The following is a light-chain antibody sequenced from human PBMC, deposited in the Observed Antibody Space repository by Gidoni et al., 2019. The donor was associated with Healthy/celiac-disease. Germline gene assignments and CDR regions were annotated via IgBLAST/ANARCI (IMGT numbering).Light chain of an antibody. Sequence: EIVMTQSPSTLSVSPGERATLACRASQSVSRHLAWYQQKPGQAPRLLIYGASTRATGIPARFSGSGSGTEFTLTISSLQSEDFAVYYCQQYNNWPLAFGQGTKVEIK. CDR1: QSVSRH. J-gene: IGKJ1*01. CDR3: QQYNNWPLA. CDR2: GAS. V-gene: IGKV3-15*01.